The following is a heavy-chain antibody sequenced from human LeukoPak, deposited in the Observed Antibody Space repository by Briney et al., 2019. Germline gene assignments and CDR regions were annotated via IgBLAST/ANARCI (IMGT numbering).Heavy chain of an antibody. D-gene: IGHD5-12*01. CDR3: ARGPDGYSGYDARRFDY. J-gene: IGHJ4*02. V-gene: IGHV1-46*01. Sequence: ASVRVSCMASGYTFTSYYMHWVRQAPRQRLERVAIINPSGVTPSYEHKFKGRSTITRDTSTSTVYMELSSLRSEDTAVYYCARGPDGYSGYDARRFDYWGQGTMVTVSS. CDR2: INPSGVTP. CDR1: GYTFTSYY.